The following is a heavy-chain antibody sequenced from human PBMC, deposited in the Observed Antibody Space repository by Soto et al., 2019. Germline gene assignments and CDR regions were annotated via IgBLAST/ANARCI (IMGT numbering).Heavy chain of an antibody. D-gene: IGHD6-13*01. J-gene: IGHJ4*02. CDR2: INYNSGSV. V-gene: IGHV3-9*01. Sequence: EVQLVESGGGWVQPGRSLRLSCAASGFTFDVYAMHWVRQAPGKGLEWVSGINYNSGSVGYADSVKGRFTISRDNAKNSLHLKMNSLRVEDTAVYYCAKDISLRGWVYLVVEYWGKGTLVTVSP. CDR1: GFTFDVYA. CDR3: AKDISLRGWVYLVVEY.